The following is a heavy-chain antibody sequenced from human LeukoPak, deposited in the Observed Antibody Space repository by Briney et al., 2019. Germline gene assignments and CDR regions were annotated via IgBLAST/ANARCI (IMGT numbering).Heavy chain of an antibody. Sequence: ASLRLLCGASGCSFISCCMSWGSRAPGKGLEGVASTRKDGSEKYYEDSLKSRFTISRDNAKNSLYLQMNSLRVEDTAVYYCVRECYFVFDFWGQGALVTVSS. J-gene: IGHJ4*02. V-gene: IGHV3-7*01. D-gene: IGHD2-21*01. CDR1: GCSFISCC. CDR2: TRKDGSEK. CDR3: VRECYFVFDF.